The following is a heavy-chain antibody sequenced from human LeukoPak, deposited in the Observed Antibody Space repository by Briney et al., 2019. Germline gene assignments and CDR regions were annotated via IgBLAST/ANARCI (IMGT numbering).Heavy chain of an antibody. Sequence: GASVKVSCKASGYTFTGYYMHWVRQAPGQGLEWMGWINPNSGGTNYAQKLQGRVTMTTDTSTSTAYMELRSLRSDDTAVYYCARDPGANWEFDYYMDVWGKGTTVTVSS. V-gene: IGHV1-2*02. J-gene: IGHJ6*03. D-gene: IGHD1-26*01. CDR1: GYTFTGYY. CDR2: INPNSGGT. CDR3: ARDPGANWEFDYYMDV.